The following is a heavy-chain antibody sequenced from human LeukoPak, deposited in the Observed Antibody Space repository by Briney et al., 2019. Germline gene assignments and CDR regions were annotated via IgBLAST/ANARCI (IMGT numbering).Heavy chain of an antibody. CDR2: ISYSGST. Sequence: PSEALSLTCTVSGGSFSSYYWSWIRQPPGKGLEWIGYISYSGSTSYSPSLKSRVTISVDTSKNQFSLRLSSVTAADTAVYYCARGPELDIVILPASNWFDPWGQGTLVTVSS. J-gene: IGHJ5*02. V-gene: IGHV4-59*12. CDR1: GGSFSSYY. D-gene: IGHD2-2*01. CDR3: ARGPELDIVILPASNWFDP.